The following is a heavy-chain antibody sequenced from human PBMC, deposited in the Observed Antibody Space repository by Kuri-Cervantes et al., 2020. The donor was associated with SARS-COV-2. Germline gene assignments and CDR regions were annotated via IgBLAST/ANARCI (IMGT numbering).Heavy chain of an antibody. J-gene: IGHJ5*02. V-gene: IGHV1-3*01. D-gene: IGHD3-10*01. CDR3: YYIRFGDDNWFDP. CDR2: INAGNGNT. Sequence: ASVKVSCKASGYTFTSYAMHWVRQAPGQRLEWMGWINAGNGNTKYSQKFQGRVTITRDTSASTAYMELRSLRSDDTAVYYCYYIRFGDDNWFDPWSQGTLVTVSS. CDR1: GYTFTSYA.